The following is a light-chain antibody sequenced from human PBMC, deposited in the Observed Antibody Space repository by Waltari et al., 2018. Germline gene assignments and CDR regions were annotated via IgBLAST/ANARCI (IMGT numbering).Light chain of an antibody. CDR3: QNHERLPAT. V-gene: IGKV3-20*01. Sequence: VWYQQKPGQPPRLLMYAASRRATGIPDRLSGSGSGTDFSLTISRLEPEDFAVYYCQNHERLPATFGQVTKVEIK. CDR2: AAS. J-gene: IGKJ1*01.